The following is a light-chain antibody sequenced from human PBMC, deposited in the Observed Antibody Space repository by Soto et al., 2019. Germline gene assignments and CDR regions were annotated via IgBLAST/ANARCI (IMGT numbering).Light chain of an antibody. V-gene: IGLV1-51*01. CDR1: SSNIGAGY. CDR2: DNN. CDR3: ATWDGSLPGEV. J-gene: IGLJ2*01. Sequence: QSVLTQPPSVSGAPGQRVTISCTGSSSNIGAGYDLHWYQQLPGTAPKLLIYDNNKRPSGIPDRFSGSKSGTSGTLDITGLQTGDEADYYCATWDGSLPGEVFGGGTKVTVL.